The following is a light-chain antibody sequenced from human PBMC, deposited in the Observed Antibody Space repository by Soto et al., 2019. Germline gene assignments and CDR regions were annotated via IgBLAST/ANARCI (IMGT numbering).Light chain of an antibody. J-gene: IGKJ5*01. V-gene: IGKV3-11*01. CDR1: QSVSSN. CDR2: DAS. CDR3: LHRMNWPLT. Sequence: EIVLTQSPGTLSVSPGERATLSCRASQSVSSNLAWYQQKPGQAPRLLIYDASNRATGIPARFSGSGSETDFTLTISSLEPEDFAVYFCLHRMNWPLTFGQGTRLEIK.